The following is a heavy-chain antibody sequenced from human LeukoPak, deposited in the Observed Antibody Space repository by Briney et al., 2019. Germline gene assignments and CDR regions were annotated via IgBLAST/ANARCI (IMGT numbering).Heavy chain of an antibody. CDR3: AKEKYYGSD. V-gene: IGHV3-23*01. Sequence: GGSLRLSCAASGFTFSSYAMSWVRQAPGKGLEWVSSISAGGGNTNYADSVKGRFTISRGNPKNTLYLQMNSLRAEDTAVYYCAKEKYYGSDWGQGTLVTVSS. J-gene: IGHJ4*02. D-gene: IGHD3-10*01. CDR2: ISAGGGNT. CDR1: GFTFSSYA.